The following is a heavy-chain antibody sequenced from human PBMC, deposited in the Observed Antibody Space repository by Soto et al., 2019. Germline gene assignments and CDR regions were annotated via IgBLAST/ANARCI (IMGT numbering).Heavy chain of an antibody. CDR2: IIPIFGTA. CDR3: ARDRVYEDGGSSGGT. D-gene: IGHD1-26*01. V-gene: IGHV1-69*06. Sequence: QVQLMQSGAEVKKPGSSVKVSCKASGGTFSSYAISWVRQAPGQGLEWMGGIIPIFGTANYAQKFQGRVTITADKSTSTAYMELSSLRSADTAVYYCARDRVYEDGGSSGGTWGQGTLVTVSS. CDR1: GGTFSSYA. J-gene: IGHJ5*02.